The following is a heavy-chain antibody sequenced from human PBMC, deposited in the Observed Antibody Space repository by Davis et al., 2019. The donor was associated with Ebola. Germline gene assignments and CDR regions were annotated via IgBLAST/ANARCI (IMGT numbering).Heavy chain of an antibody. V-gene: IGHV3-23*01. J-gene: IGHJ6*04. Sequence: GESLKISCAVSEFTFSSYAMSWVRQAPGKGLAWVAAISGSGGTTYYAGSVKGRFTVSRDNSKKTMYLQMNSLRAEDTAVYYCARSGLSFGVVKYHYGMDVWGKGTTVTVSS. CDR3: ARSGLSFGVVKYHYGMDV. D-gene: IGHD3-3*01. CDR2: ISGSGGTT. CDR1: EFTFSSYA.